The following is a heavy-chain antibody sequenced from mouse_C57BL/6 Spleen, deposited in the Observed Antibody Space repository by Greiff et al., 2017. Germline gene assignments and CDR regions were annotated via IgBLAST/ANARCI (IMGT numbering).Heavy chain of an antibody. D-gene: IGHD4-1*01. CDR3: ARYKGLGRELQYFDY. Sequence: DVQLVESGGGLVQPGGSLSLSCAASGFTFTDYYMSWVRQPPGKALEWLGFIRNKANGYTTEYSASVKGRFTISRDNSQSILYLQMNALRAEDSATYYCARYKGLGRELQYFDYWGQGTTLTVSS. CDR1: GFTFTDYY. V-gene: IGHV7-3*01. CDR2: IRNKANGYTT. J-gene: IGHJ2*01.